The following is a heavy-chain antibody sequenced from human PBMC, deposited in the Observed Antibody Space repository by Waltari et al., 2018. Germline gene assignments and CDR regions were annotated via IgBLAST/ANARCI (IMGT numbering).Heavy chain of an antibody. CDR2: VVPEHGET. CDR1: GYFFPEYY. Sequence: EVQLVQSGAELKKPGTTVKIYCKVSGYFFPEYYIHWVQQAPGKGLEWMGLVVPEHGETKYAEKFQGRVTITADKSTDTAYMELSSLRSDDTAVYYCATLGCFYDTWTGYSDFWGQGTLVTVSS. J-gene: IGHJ4*02. V-gene: IGHV1-69-2*01. D-gene: IGHD3-9*01. CDR3: ATLGCFYDTWTGYSDF.